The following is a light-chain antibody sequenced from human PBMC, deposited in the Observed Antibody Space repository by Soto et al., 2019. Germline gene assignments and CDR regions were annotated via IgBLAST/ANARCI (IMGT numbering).Light chain of an antibody. J-gene: IGKJ1*01. CDR2: GTS. CDR3: HQYGSSPWT. CDR1: RSISTTY. V-gene: IGKV3-20*01. Sequence: VLTQSPGTLSLSPGERATLSCRTSRSISTTYLAWYQQKPGQAPRLLIYGTSSRATGIPDRFSGSGSGTDFTLTISRLKPEDFAVYYCHQYGSSPWTFGQGTMVEI.